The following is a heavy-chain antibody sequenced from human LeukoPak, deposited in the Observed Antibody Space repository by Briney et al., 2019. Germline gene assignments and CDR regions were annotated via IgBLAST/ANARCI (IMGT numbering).Heavy chain of an antibody. CDR2: ISGSGGST. CDR3: AKVGSAAAGPSLYYYYGMDV. J-gene: IGHJ6*02. V-gene: IGHV3-23*01. Sequence: GGSLRLSCAASGFTFSSYAMSSVRQAPGKGLEWVSAISGSGGSTYYADSVKGRFTISRDNSKNTLYLQMNSLRAEDTAVYYCAKVGSAAAGPSLYYYYGMDVWGQGTTVTVSS. CDR1: GFTFSSYA. D-gene: IGHD6-13*01.